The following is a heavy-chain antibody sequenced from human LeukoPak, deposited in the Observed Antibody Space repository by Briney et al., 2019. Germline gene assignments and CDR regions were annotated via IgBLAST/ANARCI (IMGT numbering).Heavy chain of an antibody. CDR1: GFTFSSYA. D-gene: IGHD2-21*02. Sequence: GGSLRLSCAASGFTFSSYAMHWVRQAPGQGLDWVAVISYDGSNKYYADSVKGRFTISRDNSKNTLYLQMNSLRAEDTAVYYCARGASVVVTAILDYWGQGTLVTVSS. V-gene: IGHV3-30*04. J-gene: IGHJ4*02. CDR2: ISYDGSNK. CDR3: ARGASVVVTAILDY.